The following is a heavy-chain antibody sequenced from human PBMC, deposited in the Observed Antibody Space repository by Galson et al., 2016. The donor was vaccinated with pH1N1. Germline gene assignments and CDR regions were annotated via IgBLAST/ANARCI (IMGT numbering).Heavy chain of an antibody. CDR2: IRQDGGER. D-gene: IGHD3-3*01. J-gene: IGHJ6*02. CDR1: GFTFSSYW. V-gene: IGHV3-7*01. CDR3: ASNLRFLEWGQNYYYGMDV. Sequence: SLRLSCAASGFTFSSYWMSWVRQVPGKGLEWVANIRQDGGERYYVGSVKGRFTISRDNAKNSLYLQMNSLRAEDTAVYYCASNLRFLEWGQNYYYGMDVWGQGTTVTVSS.